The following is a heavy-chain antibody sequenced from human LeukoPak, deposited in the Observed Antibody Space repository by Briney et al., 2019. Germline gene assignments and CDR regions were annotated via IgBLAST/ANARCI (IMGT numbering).Heavy chain of an antibody. CDR1: RGSINSYY. D-gene: IGHD5-12*01. CDR2: IYSSGST. J-gene: IGHJ4*02. CDR3: ARVDIRTAFFDY. Sequence: SETLSLTCTVSRGSINSYYWSWIRQPAGKGLEWIGRIYSSGSTGYNPSLKSRVTMSLDTSKNQFSLNLSSVTAADTAVYYCARVDIRTAFFDYWGQGTLVTVSS. V-gene: IGHV4-4*07.